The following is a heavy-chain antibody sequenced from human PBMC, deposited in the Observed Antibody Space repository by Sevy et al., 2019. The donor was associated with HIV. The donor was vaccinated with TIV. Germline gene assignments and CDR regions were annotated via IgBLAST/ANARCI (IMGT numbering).Heavy chain of an antibody. CDR2: IFHTGNT. D-gene: IGHD4-17*01. V-gene: IGHV4-30-2*01. CDR1: GDSISSGTYS. J-gene: IGHJ3*01. Sequence: SETLSLTCAVSGDSISSGTYSWNWIRQPPGKALEWIGYIFHTGNTYYNPSLKSRVTMSVDRSKNQFSLRMNSVTAADTAVYFCARDGGTMTTPGSFDFWGQGTMVTVSS. CDR3: ARDGGTMTTPGSFDF.